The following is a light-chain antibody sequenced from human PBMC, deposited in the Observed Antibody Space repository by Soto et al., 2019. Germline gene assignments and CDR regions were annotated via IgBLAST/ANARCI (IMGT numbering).Light chain of an antibody. J-gene: IGKJ4*01. CDR3: QQYVSSFLT. CDR1: QSVSSNY. Sequence: EIVLTQSPGTLSLSPGERATLSCRASQSVSSNYLAWYQQKPGQAPRLLIYGASSRAAGIPDRFSGSGSGTDFTLTISRLEPEDFAVYHCQQYVSSFLTFGGGTKVEIK. V-gene: IGKV3-20*01. CDR2: GAS.